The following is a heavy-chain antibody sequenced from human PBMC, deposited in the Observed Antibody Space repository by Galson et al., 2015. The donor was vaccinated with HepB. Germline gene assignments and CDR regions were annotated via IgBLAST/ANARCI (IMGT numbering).Heavy chain of an antibody. CDR3: ARSKAGSYAFDI. J-gene: IGHJ3*02. D-gene: IGHD3-10*01. V-gene: IGHV4-31*03. CDR2: IYYSGST. Sequence: LSLTCTVSGGSISSGGYYWSWIRQHPGKGLEWIGYIYYSGSTYYNPSLKSRVTISVDTSKNQFSLKLSSVTAADTAVYYCARSKAGSYAFDIWGQGTMVTVSS. CDR1: GGSISSGGYY.